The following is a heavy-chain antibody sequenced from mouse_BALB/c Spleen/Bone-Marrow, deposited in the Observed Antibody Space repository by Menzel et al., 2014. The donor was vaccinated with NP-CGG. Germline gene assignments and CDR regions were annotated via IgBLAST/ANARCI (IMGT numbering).Heavy chain of an antibody. CDR3: ARARWHDY. CDR2: FNPNNGGT. J-gene: IGHJ2*01. V-gene: IGHV1-18*01. D-gene: IGHD1-1*02. CDR1: GYSFTDYT. Sequence: VQLQQSGPELVKPGSSVKMPCKTSGYSFTDYTIHWVKQSHGKSLEWIGDFNPNNGGTDSNQKFQDKATLTVDKSSRTAFMEYRSLTFEDSAVYYCARARWHDYWGQGTALTDSS.